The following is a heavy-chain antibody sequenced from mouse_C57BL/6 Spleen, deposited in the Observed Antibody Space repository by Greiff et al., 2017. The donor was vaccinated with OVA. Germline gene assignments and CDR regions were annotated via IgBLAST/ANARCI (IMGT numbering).Heavy chain of an antibody. J-gene: IGHJ1*03. V-gene: IGHV5-6*01. Sequence: EVKLQESGGDLVKPGGSLKLSCAASGFTFSSYGMSWVRQTPDKRLEWVATISSGGSYTYYPDSVKGRFTISRDNAKNTLYLQMSSLKSEDTAMYYCARHPPITTVVAHWYFDVWGTGTTVTVSS. D-gene: IGHD1-1*01. CDR3: ARHPPITTVVAHWYFDV. CDR1: GFTFSSYG. CDR2: ISSGGSYT.